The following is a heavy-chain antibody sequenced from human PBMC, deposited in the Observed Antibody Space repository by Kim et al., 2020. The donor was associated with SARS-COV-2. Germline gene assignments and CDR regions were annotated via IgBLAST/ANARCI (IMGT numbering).Heavy chain of an antibody. Sequence: SVKVSCKASGGTFSSYAISWVRQAPGQGLEWMGRIIPILGIANYAQKFQGRVTITADKSTSTAYMELSSLRSEDTAVYYCARGQLGGGNPNFDYWGQGTLVTVSS. CDR3: ARGQLGGGNPNFDY. CDR1: GGTFSSYA. CDR2: IIPILGIA. D-gene: IGHD2-15*01. J-gene: IGHJ4*02. V-gene: IGHV1-69*04.